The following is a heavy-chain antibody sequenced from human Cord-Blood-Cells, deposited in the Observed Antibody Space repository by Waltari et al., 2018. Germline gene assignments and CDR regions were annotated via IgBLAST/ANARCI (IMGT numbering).Heavy chain of an antibody. CDR2: IYTSGST. J-gene: IGHJ6*02. D-gene: IGHD3-22*01. V-gene: IGHV4-4*07. CDR1: GGSISRYY. Sequence: QVQLQESGPGLVKPSETLSLTCTVSGGSISRYYWSWIRQSAGKGLEWIGRIYTSGSTNYNPSLKSRVTMSVDTAKNQFSLKLSSVTAADTAVHYCARDRRYYDSSGYYYYYGMDVWGQGTTVTVSS. CDR3: ARDRRYYDSSGYYYYYGMDV.